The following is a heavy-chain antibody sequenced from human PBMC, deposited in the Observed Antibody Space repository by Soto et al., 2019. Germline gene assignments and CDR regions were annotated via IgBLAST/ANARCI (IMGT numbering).Heavy chain of an antibody. D-gene: IGHD4-17*01. V-gene: IGHV3-15*07. CDR2: IKSKTDGGTT. CDR1: GFTFSNAW. CDR3: TTDHRDRLLNYYGMDV. Sequence: EVQLVESGGGLVKPGGSLRLSCAASGFTFSNAWMNWVRQAPGKGLEWVGRIKSKTDGGTTDYAAPVKGRFTISRDDSKNTLYLQMNSLKTEDTAVYYCTTDHRDRLLNYYGMDVWGQGTTVTVSS. J-gene: IGHJ6*02.